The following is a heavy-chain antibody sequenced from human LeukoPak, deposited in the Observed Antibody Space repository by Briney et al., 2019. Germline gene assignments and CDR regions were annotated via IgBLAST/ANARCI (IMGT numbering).Heavy chain of an antibody. CDR1: GGSINRDCCY. CDR2: IYYSGST. CDR3: ARRNYYFDY. V-gene: IGHV4-39*01. Sequence: SETLSLTCTVSGGSINRDCCYWGLIRQPPGKGLEWIASIYYSGSTYYNPSLKSRVTISIDTSKNKFFLKLSSVTAADTAVYYCARRNYYFDYWGQGILVTVSS. J-gene: IGHJ4*02.